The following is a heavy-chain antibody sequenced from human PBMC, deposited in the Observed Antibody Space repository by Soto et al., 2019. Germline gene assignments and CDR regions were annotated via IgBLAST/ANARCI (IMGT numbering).Heavy chain of an antibody. CDR1: GFSLTTSGVG. CDR3: AHRILRTLLGLVTTTAIYFDF. V-gene: IGHV2-5*02. D-gene: IGHD3-3*01. J-gene: IGHJ4*02. CDR2: IYWDDDK. Sequence: QITLNESGPTVVKPAETLTLTCTFSGFSLTTSGVGVGWIRQSPGKAPEWLALIYWDDDKRYSASLKSRLTITQDTAKNQLVLTMAGVDPADTATYYCAHRILRTLLGLVTTTAIYFDFWGQGTPVVVSS.